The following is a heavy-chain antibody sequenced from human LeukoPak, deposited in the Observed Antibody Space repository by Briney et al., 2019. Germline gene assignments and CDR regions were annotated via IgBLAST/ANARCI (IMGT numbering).Heavy chain of an antibody. CDR3: AKDSRNLPFDY. D-gene: IGHD1-14*01. Sequence: AGGSLRLTCAASGFMFSGSGMHWVRQAPGKGLEWVAFIRSDGYNKYYADSVKGRFTISRDNSKNTLYLQMNSLRAEDTAVYYCAKDSRNLPFDYWGQGTQVTVSS. CDR2: IRSDGYNK. V-gene: IGHV3-30*02. J-gene: IGHJ4*02. CDR1: GFMFSGSG.